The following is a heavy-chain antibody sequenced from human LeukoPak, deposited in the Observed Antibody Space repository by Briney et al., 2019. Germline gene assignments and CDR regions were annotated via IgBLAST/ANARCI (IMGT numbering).Heavy chain of an antibody. Sequence: PGGSLRLSCAASGFTFSSYAMSWVRQAPGKGLEWVSLISWDGGSTYYADSVKGRFTISRDNSKNSLYLQMNSLRAEDTALYYCAKVSSSGWYDAFDIWGQGTMVTVSS. CDR3: AKVSSSGWYDAFDI. CDR2: ISWDGGST. J-gene: IGHJ3*02. CDR1: GFTFSSYA. D-gene: IGHD6-19*01. V-gene: IGHV3-43D*03.